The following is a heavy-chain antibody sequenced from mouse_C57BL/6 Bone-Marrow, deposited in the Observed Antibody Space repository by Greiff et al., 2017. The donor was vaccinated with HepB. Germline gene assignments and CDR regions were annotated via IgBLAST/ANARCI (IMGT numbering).Heavy chain of an antibody. V-gene: IGHV14-4*01. Sequence: VQLQQSGAELVRPGASVKLSCTASGFNIKDDYMHWVKQRPEQGLEWIGWIDPENGDTEYASKFQGKATITADTSSNTAYLQISSLTSEDTAVYYCTLYDPLAYWGQGTLVTVSA. CDR1: GFNIKDDY. D-gene: IGHD2-3*01. CDR3: TLYDPLAY. J-gene: IGHJ3*01. CDR2: IDPENGDT.